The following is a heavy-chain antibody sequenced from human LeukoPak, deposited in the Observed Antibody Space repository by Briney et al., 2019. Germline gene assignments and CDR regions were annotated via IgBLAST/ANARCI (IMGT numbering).Heavy chain of an antibody. Sequence: ASVKVSCKASGYTFTSYGISWVRQAPGQGLEWMGWISAYNGNTNYAQKLQGRVTMTTDTSTSTAYMELSSLRSEDTAVYYCARDLGNYYDSSGYSDYWGQGTLVTVSS. J-gene: IGHJ4*02. CDR1: GYTFTSYG. V-gene: IGHV1-18*01. D-gene: IGHD3-22*01. CDR2: ISAYNGNT. CDR3: ARDLGNYYDSSGYSDY.